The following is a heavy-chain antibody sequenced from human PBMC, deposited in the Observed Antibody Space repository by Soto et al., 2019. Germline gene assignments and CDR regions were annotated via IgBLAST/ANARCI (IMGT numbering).Heavy chain of an antibody. V-gene: IGHV1-8*01. D-gene: IGHD3-16*01. CDR1: GYTFPSYD. CDR3: ARGYVMQENWFDP. J-gene: IGHJ5*02. Sequence: ASVKVSCKASGYTFPSYDINWVRQATGQGLEWMGWMNPNSGNTGYAQKFQGRVTMTRNTSISTAYMELSSLRSEDTAVYYCARGYVMQENWFDPWGQGTLVTVSS. CDR2: MNPNSGNT.